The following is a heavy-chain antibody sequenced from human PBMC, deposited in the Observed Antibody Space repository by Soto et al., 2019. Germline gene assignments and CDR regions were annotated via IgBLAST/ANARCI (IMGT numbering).Heavy chain of an antibody. V-gene: IGHV3-13*01. CDR3: ARGLGIAEAFDI. D-gene: IGHD7-27*01. CDR2: IGTAGDT. Sequence: GGSLRLSCAASGFTFSSYDMHWVRQATGKGLEWVSAIGTAGDTYYPGSVKGRFTISRENAKNSLYLQMNSLRAGDTAVYYCARGLGIAEAFDIWGQGTMVTVSS. CDR1: GFTFSSYD. J-gene: IGHJ3*02.